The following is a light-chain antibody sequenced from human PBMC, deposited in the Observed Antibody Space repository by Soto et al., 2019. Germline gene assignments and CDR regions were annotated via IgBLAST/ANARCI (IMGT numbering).Light chain of an antibody. CDR2: GAS. Sequence: EIVMTQYPGTLSLSAGEGTTLSCRASRGVSANYLAWYQQKPGQAPTLLIYGASIRAAGIPDRFSGSGSATYFTLTSSRLEPEDFAVYYCQQYGSSPRTFGQGTKVDIK. CDR3: QQYGSSPRT. V-gene: IGKV3-20*01. CDR1: RGVSANY. J-gene: IGKJ1*01.